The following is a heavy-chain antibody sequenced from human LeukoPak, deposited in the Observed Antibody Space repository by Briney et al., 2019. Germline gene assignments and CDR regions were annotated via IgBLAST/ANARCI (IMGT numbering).Heavy chain of an antibody. CDR1: GFTFSSFW. V-gene: IGHV3-7*01. CDR2: IKQDGSEK. CDR3: ARDTSSAWYGLIDY. J-gene: IGHJ4*02. D-gene: IGHD6-19*01. Sequence: GGSLRLSCAASGFTFSSFWMGWVRQAPGKGLEWVATIKQDGSEKYSADSVKGRFTISRDNAKNSLYLQMNSLRAEDTAVYFCARDTSSAWYGLIDYWGQGSLVTVSS.